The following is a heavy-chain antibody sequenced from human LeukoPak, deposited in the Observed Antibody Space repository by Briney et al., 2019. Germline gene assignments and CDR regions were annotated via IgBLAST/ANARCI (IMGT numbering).Heavy chain of an antibody. CDR3: ASLASSGWYRGAFDI. V-gene: IGHV3-74*01. J-gene: IGHJ3*02. Sequence: GGSLRLSCAASGFTFSSYWMHWVRQAPGKGLVWVSRINSDGSSTSYADSVKGRFTISRDNAKNTLYLQMNSLRAEDTAVYYCASLASSGWYRGAFDIWGQGTMVTVSP. D-gene: IGHD6-19*01. CDR2: INSDGSST. CDR1: GFTFSSYW.